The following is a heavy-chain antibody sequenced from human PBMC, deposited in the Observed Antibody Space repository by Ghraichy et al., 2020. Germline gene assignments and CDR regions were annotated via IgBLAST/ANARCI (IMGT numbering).Heavy chain of an antibody. D-gene: IGHD3-10*01. CDR2: IKEGGSET. CDR1: GFTLSTHL. CDR3: ARTGSGTYYNPRMDAFDI. J-gene: IGHJ3*02. V-gene: IGHV3-7*03. Sequence: GGSLRLSCAASGFTLSTHLMIWVRQAPGKGLEWVANIKEGGSETYYVDSVRGRFTMSRDYAKNSVYLQMDSLRAEDTAVYYCARTGSGTYYNPRMDAFDIGGHGTKVTVSS.